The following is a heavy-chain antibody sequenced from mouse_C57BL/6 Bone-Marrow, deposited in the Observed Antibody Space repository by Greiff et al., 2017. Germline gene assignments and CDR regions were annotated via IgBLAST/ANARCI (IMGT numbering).Heavy chain of an antibody. V-gene: IGHV1-64*01. J-gene: IGHJ2*01. CDR1: GYTFTSYW. Sequence: QVQLQQPGAELVKPGASVKLSCKASGYTFTSYWMHWVKQRPGQGLEWIGMIYPDSGSSNYNEKFKSKATVTVDKSSSTAYMQLGSLTSEDSAVYDCARGDGYYYIDFWGRGTTLTVSS. D-gene: IGHD2-3*01. CDR3: ARGDGYYYIDF. CDR2: IYPDSGSS.